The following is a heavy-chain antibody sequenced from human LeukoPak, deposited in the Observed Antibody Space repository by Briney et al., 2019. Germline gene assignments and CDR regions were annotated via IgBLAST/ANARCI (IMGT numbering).Heavy chain of an antibody. CDR3: ARLFGGVTTFDY. J-gene: IGHJ4*02. CDR1: GFTFSAFW. D-gene: IGHD4-17*01. V-gene: IGHV3-7*01. CDR2: IKPDGSDS. Sequence: GSLRLSCAASGFTFSAFWMSWVRQGPGKGLEWVASIKPDGSDSHHVDSVMGRFTISRDNAKNLWYLQMNSLSAEDTAVYYCARLFGGVTTFDYWGQGALVTVSS.